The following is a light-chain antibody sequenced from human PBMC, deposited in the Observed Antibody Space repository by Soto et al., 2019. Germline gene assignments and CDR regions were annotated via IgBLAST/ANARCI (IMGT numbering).Light chain of an antibody. Sequence: QSALTQPPSASGSPGQSVTISCTGTSSDVVGCNYVSWYQQHPGKAPKLMIYEVSKRPSGVPDRFSGSKSGNTASLTVSGLQAEDEDDYYCSSYAGSNNYVVFGGGTKLTVL. CDR2: EVS. CDR1: SSDVVGCNY. CDR3: SSYAGSNNYVV. J-gene: IGLJ2*01. V-gene: IGLV2-8*01.